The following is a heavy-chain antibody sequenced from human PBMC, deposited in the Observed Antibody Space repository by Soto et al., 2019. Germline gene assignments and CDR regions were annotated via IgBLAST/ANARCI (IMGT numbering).Heavy chain of an antibody. CDR3: ARGPGTGHLFDY. V-gene: IGHV3-48*02. CDR2: ISSSSNTI. Sequence: EVQLMESGGGLVQPGGSLRLSCAASGITFRSYPMNWVRHGPGRGLEWVSYISSSSNTIYYADSVRARFTISRDNAKNSLYLQMDSLTDEDKAVYYCARGPGTGHLFDYWGQGTLVTVSS. CDR1: GITFRSYP. D-gene: IGHD2-8*02. J-gene: IGHJ4*02.